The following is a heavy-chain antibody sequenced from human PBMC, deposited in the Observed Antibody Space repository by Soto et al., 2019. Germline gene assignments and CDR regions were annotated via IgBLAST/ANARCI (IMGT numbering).Heavy chain of an antibody. CDR3: TGEVASGY. CDR2: ISRDGGTK. CDR1: GVTVSNYG. D-gene: IGHD2-8*02. V-gene: IGHV3-30*03. Sequence: QVQLVESGGGVVQPGRSLRLSCAVSGVTVSNYGMHWVRQAPGKGLEWVAVISRDGGTKYYADSVKGRFTISRDNSRNTLFLEMNSLRSDDMAVYYCTGEVASGYWGQGTLGTVSS. J-gene: IGHJ4*02.